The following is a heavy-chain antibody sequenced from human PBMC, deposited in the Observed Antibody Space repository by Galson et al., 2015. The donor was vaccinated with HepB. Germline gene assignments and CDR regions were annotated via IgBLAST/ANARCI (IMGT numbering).Heavy chain of an antibody. J-gene: IGHJ3*01. V-gene: IGHV3-7*03. CDR2: LNQHGNEK. D-gene: IGHD3-22*01. CDR1: GFTFIDHW. Sequence: SLRLSCAASGFTFIDHWMSWVRQTPRRGLEWVTNLNQHGNEKYYADSVKGRFSISRDNAKNSLYLQMNSLIDEDTAVYYCVRDALGGYDFWGQGTTVIVSS. CDR3: VRDALGGYDF.